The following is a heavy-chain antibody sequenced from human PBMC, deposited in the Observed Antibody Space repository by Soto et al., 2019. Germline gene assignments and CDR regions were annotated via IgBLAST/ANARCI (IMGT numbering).Heavy chain of an antibody. Sequence: GGSLRLSCAASGFTFSSYAMSWVRQAPGRGLEWVSAICGTANSTYYADSVKGRFTISRDNSKNTLYLQMNSLRAEDTAVYYCAKGRISSCYDGSDYWGQGALVTVS. CDR3: AKGRISSCYDGSDY. V-gene: IGHV3-23*01. J-gene: IGHJ4*02. CDR1: GFTFSSYA. D-gene: IGHD2-2*01. CDR2: ICGTANST.